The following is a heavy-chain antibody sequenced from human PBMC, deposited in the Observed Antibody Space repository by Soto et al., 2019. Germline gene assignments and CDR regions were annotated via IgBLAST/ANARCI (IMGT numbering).Heavy chain of an antibody. D-gene: IGHD4-17*01. CDR2: IYYSGST. CDR3: ARDIYCDYVGSWFDP. V-gene: IGHV4-31*03. CDR1: GGSISSGGYY. J-gene: IGHJ5*02. Sequence: QVQLQESGPGLVKPSQTLSLTCTVSGGSISSGGYYWSWIRQHPGKGLEWIGYIYYSGSTYYNPSLKGRVTVSVDTSKNQCSRKLSSVTAADTAVYYCARDIYCDYVGSWFDPWGQGTLVTVSS.